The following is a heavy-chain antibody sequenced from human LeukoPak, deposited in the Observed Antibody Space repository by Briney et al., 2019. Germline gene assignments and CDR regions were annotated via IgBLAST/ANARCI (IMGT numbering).Heavy chain of an antibody. CDR3: AYNRNFALDN. J-gene: IGHJ4*01. V-gene: IGHV4/OR15-8*01. Sequence: PSETLSLTCAVSGASIASHSWWSWVRQPPGKGLEWIGEVYHSGGANYKPSLKSRVTITVDTSRNHFSLKLTSVTAADTAVYFCAYNRNFALDNWGQGTLVTVSS. CDR2: VYHSGGA. CDR1: GASIASHSW. D-gene: IGHD1-14*01.